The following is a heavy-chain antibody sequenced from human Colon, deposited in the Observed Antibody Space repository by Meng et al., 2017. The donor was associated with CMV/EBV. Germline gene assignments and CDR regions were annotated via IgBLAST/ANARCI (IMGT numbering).Heavy chain of an antibody. J-gene: IGHJ4*02. CDR2: VRYVVTTK. CDR3: AKDIGTWTRGYYFDS. D-gene: IGHD2-15*01. Sequence: GGSLRLSCGASGFAFSDYGMHWVRQTPARGLEWVAYVRYVVTTKYYADSVKGRFTISKDNSRNTVYLQMDSLRPDDTGVYYCAKDIGTWTRGYYFDSWGQGALVTVSS. CDR1: GFAFSDYG. V-gene: IGHV3-30*02.